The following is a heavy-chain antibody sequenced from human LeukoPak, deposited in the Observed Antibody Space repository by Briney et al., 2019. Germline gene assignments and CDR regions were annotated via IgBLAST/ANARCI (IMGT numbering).Heavy chain of an antibody. CDR2: IRYDGSNK. Sequence: GGSLRLSCAASGFTFSSNWMSWVRQAPGKGLEWVAFIRYDGSNKYYADSVKGRFTISRDNSKNTLYLQMNSLRAEDTAVYYCAKAFGSYFDYWGQGTLVTVSS. CDR1: GFTFSSNW. V-gene: IGHV3-30*02. CDR3: AKAFGSYFDY. D-gene: IGHD3-10*01. J-gene: IGHJ4*02.